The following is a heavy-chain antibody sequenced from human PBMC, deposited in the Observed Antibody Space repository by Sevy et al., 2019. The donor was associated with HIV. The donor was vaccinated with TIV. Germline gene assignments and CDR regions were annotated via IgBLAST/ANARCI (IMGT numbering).Heavy chain of an antibody. J-gene: IGHJ4*02. CDR2: ISGSGNSA. Sequence: GESLKISCAASGFTFTTYWMTWVRQAPGKGLEWVSVISGSGNSAYYADSVKGRFTISRDNSKNTLSLQMNSLRAEDTAVYYCAKGGRSYGDSYFDHWGQGTLVTVSS. D-gene: IGHD5-18*01. V-gene: IGHV3-23*01. CDR1: GFTFTTYW. CDR3: AKGGRSYGDSYFDH.